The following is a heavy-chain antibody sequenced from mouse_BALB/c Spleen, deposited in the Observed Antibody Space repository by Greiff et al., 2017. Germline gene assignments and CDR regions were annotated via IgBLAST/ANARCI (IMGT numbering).Heavy chain of an antibody. CDR1: GYSFTSYW. V-gene: IGHV1-5*01. J-gene: IGHJ3*01. Sequence: VQLQQSGTVLARPGASVKMSCKASGYSFTSYWMHWVKQRPGQGLEWIGAIYPGNSDTSYNQKFKGKAKLTAVTSASTAYMELSSLTNEDSAVYYCTRDSSGSGAWFAYWGQGTLVTVSA. CDR2: IYPGNSDT. D-gene: IGHD3-2*01. CDR3: TRDSSGSGAWFAY.